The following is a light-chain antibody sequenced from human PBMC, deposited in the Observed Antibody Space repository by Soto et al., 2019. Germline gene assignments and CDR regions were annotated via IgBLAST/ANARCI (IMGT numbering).Light chain of an antibody. CDR2: SNN. CDR1: SSNIGGNT. J-gene: IGLJ2*01. V-gene: IGLV1-44*01. CDR3: ATWDDSLNGPV. Sequence: QSVLTQPPSASGTPGQRVTISCSGSSSNIGGNTVYWYQQLPGTAPKLLIHSNNQRPSGVPDRFSGSKSGTSASLAISGLQSEDEADYYCATWDDSLNGPVFGGGTQLTVL.